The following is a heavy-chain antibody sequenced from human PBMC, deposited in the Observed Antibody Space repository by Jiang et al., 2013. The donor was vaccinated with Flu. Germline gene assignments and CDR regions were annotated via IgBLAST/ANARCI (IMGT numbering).Heavy chain of an antibody. CDR2: INPRSGGT. CDR1: GYTFTSYY. J-gene: IGHJ6*02. CDR3: ARDREPFMASYYYYGVDV. V-gene: IGHV1-2*04. Sequence: SGAEVKKPGASVKVSCKASGYTFTSYYMHWVRQAPGQSLEWMGWINPRSGGTNYAQKFQGWVTMTRDTSLSTVYMEVSSLTSDDAAVYFCARDREPFMASYYYYGVDVWGQGTTVTVSS. D-gene: IGHD3-3*02.